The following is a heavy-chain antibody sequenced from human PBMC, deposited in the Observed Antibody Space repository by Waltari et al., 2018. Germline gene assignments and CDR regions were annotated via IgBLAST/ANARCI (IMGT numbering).Heavy chain of an antibody. Sequence: EVQLVESGGGLVQPGGSLRLSCEASGFTFSSYWMHWVRQVPGKGLVWVGRITGDGSGTPDAASVKGRFTISRDNAKNTLFLQMNSRRDEDTAVYYCVRYVVVTAGDYWGQGTLVAVSS. J-gene: IGHJ4*02. CDR2: ITGDGSGT. CDR1: GFTFSSYW. V-gene: IGHV3-74*03. CDR3: VRYVVVTAGDY. D-gene: IGHD2-21*02.